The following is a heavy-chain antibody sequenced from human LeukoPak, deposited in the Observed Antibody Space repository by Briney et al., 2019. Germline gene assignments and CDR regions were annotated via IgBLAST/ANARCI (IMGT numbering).Heavy chain of an antibody. Sequence: GESLKISCKGPGYSFTSYWIGWVRQMPGKGLEWMGIIYPGDSDTRYSPSFQGQVTISVDKSISTAYLQWSSLKASDTAMYYCARLGGDFWSGYYFDYWGQGTLVTVSS. CDR1: GYSFTSYW. CDR3: ARLGGDFWSGYYFDY. J-gene: IGHJ4*02. D-gene: IGHD3-3*01. V-gene: IGHV5-51*01. CDR2: IYPGDSDT.